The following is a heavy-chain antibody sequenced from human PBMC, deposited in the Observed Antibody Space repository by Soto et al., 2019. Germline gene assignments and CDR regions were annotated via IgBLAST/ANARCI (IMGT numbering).Heavy chain of an antibody. CDR2: INHSGST. Sequence: AETLSLTCAVYGGSFSGYYWSWIRQPPGKGLEWIGEINHSGSTNYNPSLKSRVTISVDTSKNQFSLKLSSVTAADTAVYYCARGYHYYGWGSYYMXCGQGTRVTVSX. CDR3: ARGYHYYGWGSYYMX. V-gene: IGHV4-34*01. D-gene: IGHD3-10*01. J-gene: IGHJ4*02. CDR1: GGSFSGYY.